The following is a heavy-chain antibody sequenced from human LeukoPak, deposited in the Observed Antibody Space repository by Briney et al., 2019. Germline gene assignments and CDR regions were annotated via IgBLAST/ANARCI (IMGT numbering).Heavy chain of an antibody. D-gene: IGHD1-26*01. V-gene: IGHV3-21*01. Sequence: GGSLRLSCAASGFTFSSYSMNWVRQAPGKGLEWVSSISSSATYISYADSVKGRFTISRDNAKNSLYLQMNSLRAEDTAVYYCARGAAGYVGASSFDYWGQGTLVTVSS. CDR2: ISSSATYI. J-gene: IGHJ4*02. CDR1: GFTFSSYS. CDR3: ARGAAGYVGASSFDY.